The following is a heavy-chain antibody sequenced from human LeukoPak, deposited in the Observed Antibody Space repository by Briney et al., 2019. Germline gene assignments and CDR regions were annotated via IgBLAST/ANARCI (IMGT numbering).Heavy chain of an antibody. D-gene: IGHD3-10*01. CDR2: IWSDGSSE. V-gene: IGHV3-33*06. Sequence: PGRSLRLSCAASGFTFSHYGMHWVRQSPGKGLDWVALIWSDGSSEYYADSVKGRFTISRDNAKNTLYLQMNSLRAEDTALYYCAKAMVRGPGDAFDIWGQGTMVTVSS. CDR3: AKAMVRGPGDAFDI. J-gene: IGHJ3*02. CDR1: GFTFSHYG.